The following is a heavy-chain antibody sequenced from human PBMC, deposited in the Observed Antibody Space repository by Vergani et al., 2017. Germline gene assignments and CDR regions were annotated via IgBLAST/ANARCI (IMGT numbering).Heavy chain of an antibody. CDR1: GYTFTSYG. J-gene: IGHJ4*02. V-gene: IGHV1-18*01. CDR3: ARDGVVYYYESSGYPNFDY. D-gene: IGHD3-22*01. CDR2: ISAYNGNT. Sequence: QVQLVQSGAEVKKPGASVKVSCKASGYTFTSYGISWVRQAPGQGLEWMGWISAYNGNTNYAQKLQGRVTMTTDTATSTAYMELRSLRSDDTAVYYCARDGVVYYYESSGYPNFDYWGQGTLVTVSS.